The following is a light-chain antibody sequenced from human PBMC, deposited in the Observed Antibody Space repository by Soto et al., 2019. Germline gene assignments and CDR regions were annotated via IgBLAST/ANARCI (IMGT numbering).Light chain of an antibody. CDR2: LTS. J-gene: IGKJ5*01. CDR1: RTIAGN. Sequence: EVVMTQSPGTLSASPGERATLSCRASRTIAGNVAWYQQKPGQAPRLLIFLTSTRAIGVPDRFSGGGSGTEFTLTISSLQSEDFAVYYCQQYIKWPITFGQGTRLEIK. V-gene: IGKV3D-15*01. CDR3: QQYIKWPIT.